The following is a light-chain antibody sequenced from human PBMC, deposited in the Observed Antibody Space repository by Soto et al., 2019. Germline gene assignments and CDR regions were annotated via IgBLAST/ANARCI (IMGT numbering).Light chain of an antibody. CDR2: EVT. CDR3: SSYSGSNTVL. CDR1: SSDIGAYNY. V-gene: IGLV2-8*01. J-gene: IGLJ2*01. Sequence: QSALTQPPSASGTPGQSITISCTATSSDIGAYNYVSWYQQHPGKAPKLIISEVTRRPSGVPARFSGSQSGNTASLTVSGLQAEDESDYYCSSYSGSNTVLFGGGTKLTVL.